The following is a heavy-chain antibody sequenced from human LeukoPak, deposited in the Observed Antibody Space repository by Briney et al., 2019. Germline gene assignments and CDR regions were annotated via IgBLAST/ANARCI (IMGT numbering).Heavy chain of an antibody. J-gene: IGHJ4*02. CDR2: ISGSGGST. CDR3: ASYCSTTSCYAVDY. V-gene: IGHV3-23*01. D-gene: IGHD2-2*01. Sequence: GGSLRLSCAASGFTFSSYAMSWVRQAPGKGLEWVSAISGSGGSTYYADSVKGRFTISRDNAKNSLYLQMTSLRAEDTAVYYCASYCSTTSCYAVDYWGQGTLVTVSS. CDR1: GFTFSSYA.